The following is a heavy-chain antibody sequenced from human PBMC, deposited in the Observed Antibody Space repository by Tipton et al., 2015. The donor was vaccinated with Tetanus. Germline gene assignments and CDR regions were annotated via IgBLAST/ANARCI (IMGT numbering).Heavy chain of an antibody. J-gene: IGHJ4*02. CDR1: GYSFSSYW. Sequence: QLVQSGAEAKKPGESLKISCRGSGYSFSSYWIAWVRQVPGKGLEWMGIFFPGDSESRYSPSFQGQVTMSGDNSIRTAYLQWNSLRASATATYYCAKVSAPGTIATGNFDYWGQGTPVTVSP. CDR3: AKVSAPGTIATGNFDY. CDR2: FFPGDSES. V-gene: IGHV5-51*01. D-gene: IGHD1-1*01.